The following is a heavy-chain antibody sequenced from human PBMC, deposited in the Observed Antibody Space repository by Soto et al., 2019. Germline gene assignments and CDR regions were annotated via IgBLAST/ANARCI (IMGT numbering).Heavy chain of an antibody. CDR3: ATESGSTSGYFEH. V-gene: IGHV4-30-4*01. CDR1: GGSVTSDSDY. Sequence: SETLSLTCTVSGGSVTSDSDYWTWIRQSPGKGLEWIGYISNSGSTGYNPSLKTRLSLSLDRSKNQFTLRMTSVTAAXTAVHFCATESGSTSGYFEHWGQGTQLNVSS. D-gene: IGHD5-12*01. CDR2: ISNSGST. J-gene: IGHJ4*02.